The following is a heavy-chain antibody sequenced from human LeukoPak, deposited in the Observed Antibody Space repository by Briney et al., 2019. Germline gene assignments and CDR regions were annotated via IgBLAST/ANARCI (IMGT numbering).Heavy chain of an antibody. V-gene: IGHV3-30*03. CDR2: ISYDGSNK. D-gene: IGHD2-15*01. CDR1: GFTFSSYG. J-gene: IGHJ4*02. CDR3: AFCSGGSSYFFDY. Sequence: GGSLRLSCAASGFTFSSYGMHWVRQAPGKGLEWVAVISYDGSNKYYADSVKGRFTISRDNSKNTLYLQMNSLRAEDTAVYYCAFCSGGSSYFFDYGGQGTLVPVS.